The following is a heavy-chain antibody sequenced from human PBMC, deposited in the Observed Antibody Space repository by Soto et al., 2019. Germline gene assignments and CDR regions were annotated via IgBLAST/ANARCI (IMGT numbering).Heavy chain of an antibody. Sequence: SETLSLTCTVSGGSISSSSYYWGWIRQPPGKGLEWIGSIYYSGSTYYNPSLKSRVTISVDTSKNQFSLKLSSVTAADTAVYYCARHVWFGELDYYYYMDVWGKGTTVTVSS. J-gene: IGHJ6*03. D-gene: IGHD3-10*01. CDR3: ARHVWFGELDYYYYMDV. CDR2: IYYSGST. CDR1: GGSISSSSYY. V-gene: IGHV4-39*01.